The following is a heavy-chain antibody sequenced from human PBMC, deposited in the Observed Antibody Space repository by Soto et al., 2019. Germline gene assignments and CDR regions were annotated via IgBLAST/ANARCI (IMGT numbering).Heavy chain of an antibody. CDR1: GGSISSDYSC. CDR3: ARGPSGDKVHY. V-gene: IGHV4-30-4*01. J-gene: IGHJ4*02. CDR2: IFDSGTT. D-gene: IGHD7-27*01. Sequence: SETLSLTCAVSGGSISSDYSCWSWIRQPPGEGLEWIGHIFDSGTTYTNPSLRSQVAISLDTSKNHFSLTLSSVTAADTAVYYCARGPSGDKVHYWGQGALVTVSS.